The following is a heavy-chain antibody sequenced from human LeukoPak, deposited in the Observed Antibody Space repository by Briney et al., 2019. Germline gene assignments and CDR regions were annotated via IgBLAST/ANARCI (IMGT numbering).Heavy chain of an antibody. D-gene: IGHD6-13*01. CDR3: AKGRGSSGWYEYYYYYMDV. CDR2: ISGSGGST. V-gene: IGHV3-23*01. J-gene: IGHJ6*03. CDR1: GFTFSSYG. Sequence: PWGSLRLSCAASGFTFSSYGMSWVRQAPGKGLEWVSAISGSGGSTYYADSVKGRFTISRDNSKNTLYLQMNSLRAEDTAVYYCAKGRGSSGWYEYYYYYMDVWGKGTTVTISS.